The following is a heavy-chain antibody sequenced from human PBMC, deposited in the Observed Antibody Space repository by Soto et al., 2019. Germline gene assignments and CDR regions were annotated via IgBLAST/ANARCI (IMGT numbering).Heavy chain of an antibody. CDR2: ISYDGSNK. V-gene: IGHV3-30-3*01. J-gene: IGHJ6*02. CDR1: GFTFSSYA. Sequence: PGGSLRLSCAASGFTFSSYAMHWVRQAPGKGLEWVAVISYDGSNKYYADSVKGRFTISRDNSKNTLYLQMNSLRAEDTAVYYCARDFSRPPKSPYYYYGMDVWGQGTTVTVSS. D-gene: IGHD3-3*01. CDR3: ARDFSRPPKSPYYYYGMDV.